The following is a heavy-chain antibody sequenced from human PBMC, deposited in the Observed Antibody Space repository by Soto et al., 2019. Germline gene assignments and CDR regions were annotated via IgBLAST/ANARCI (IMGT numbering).Heavy chain of an antibody. CDR2: ISTQSNYI. Sequence: PGGSLRLSCAASGFSFSLYTFNWVRQAPGKGLEWVSSISTQSNYIYYAASMKGRFTISRDNSKNTLYLQMNSLRAEDTAVYYCAKEGGSGTYYYYGMDVWGQGTTVTVSS. CDR1: GFSFSLYT. J-gene: IGHJ6*02. D-gene: IGHD1-26*01. V-gene: IGHV3-21*04. CDR3: AKEGGSGTYYYYGMDV.